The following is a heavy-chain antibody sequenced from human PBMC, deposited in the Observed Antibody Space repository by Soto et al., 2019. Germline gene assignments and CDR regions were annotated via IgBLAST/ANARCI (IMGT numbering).Heavy chain of an antibody. V-gene: IGHV1-3*01. CDR1: AYTFTRDA. CDR2: INAGNGNT. J-gene: IGHJ4*02. D-gene: IGHD2-2*02. CDR3: ARSMSVVVPAAIGY. Sequence: GASLKVSFKASAYTFTRDAMHWVSQAPGQRLEWMGWINAGNGNTRYSQKIQGRVTIARDTSASTAYMELSSLRSEDTALYYWARSMSVVVPAAIGYWGQGTLVTVSS.